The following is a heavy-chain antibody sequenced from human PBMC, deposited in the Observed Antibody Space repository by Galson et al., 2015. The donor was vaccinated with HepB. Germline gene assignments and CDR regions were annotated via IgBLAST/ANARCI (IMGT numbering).Heavy chain of an antibody. CDR3: ARGAIAARHPRLLWYFDL. Sequence: SETLSLTCAVYGGSFSGYYWSWIRQPPGKGLEWIGEINHSGSTNYNPSLKSRVTISVDTSKNQFSLKLSSVTAADTAVYYCARGAIAARHPRLLWYFDLWGRGTLVTVSS. CDR2: INHSGST. V-gene: IGHV4-34*01. CDR1: GGSFSGYY. D-gene: IGHD6-6*01. J-gene: IGHJ2*01.